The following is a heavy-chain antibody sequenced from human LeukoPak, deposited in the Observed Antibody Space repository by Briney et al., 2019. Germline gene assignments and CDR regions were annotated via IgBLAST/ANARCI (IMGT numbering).Heavy chain of an antibody. Sequence: GASVKVSCKASGYTFTGYYIHWVRQAPGQGLEWMGWIYPHSGGTDYAQKFQGRVTMTRDTSISTAYMELNRLRSDDTAVYYCAKTRVGIRGVYPTGAFDIWGQGTMVTVSS. CDR3: AKTRVGIRGVYPTGAFDI. V-gene: IGHV1-2*02. CDR1: GYTFTGYY. J-gene: IGHJ3*02. CDR2: IYPHSGGT. D-gene: IGHD3-10*01.